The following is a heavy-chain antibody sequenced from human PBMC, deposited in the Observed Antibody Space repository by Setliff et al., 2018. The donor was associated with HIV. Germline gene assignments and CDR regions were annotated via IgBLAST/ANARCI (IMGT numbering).Heavy chain of an antibody. CDR1: GGSISSHNYY. J-gene: IGHJ4*02. D-gene: IGHD3-22*01. V-gene: IGHV4-39*07. CDR2: IYYSGTT. Sequence: PSETLSLTCTVSGGSISSHNYYWGWIRQPPGKGLEWIGCIYYSGTTYYKPSLKTRVSMSVDTSKKHFSMRLTSVTSADTAIYYCARADYESGSYFFDYWGQGTLVTVSS. CDR3: ARADYESGSYFFDY.